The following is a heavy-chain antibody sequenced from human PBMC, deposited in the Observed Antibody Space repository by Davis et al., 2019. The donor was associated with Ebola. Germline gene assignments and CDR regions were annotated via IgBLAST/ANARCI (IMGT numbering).Heavy chain of an antibody. CDR2: ISGSGGST. D-gene: IGHD6-13*01. J-gene: IGHJ6*02. CDR1: GFTFSSYA. V-gene: IGHV3-23*01. CDR3: AKDLSIAADGTFGMDV. Sequence: GESLKIPCAASGFTFSSYAMSWVRQAPGKGLEWVSAISGSGGSTYYADSVKGRFTISRDNSKNTLYLQMNSLRAEDTAVYYCAKDLSIAADGTFGMDVWGQGTTVTVSS.